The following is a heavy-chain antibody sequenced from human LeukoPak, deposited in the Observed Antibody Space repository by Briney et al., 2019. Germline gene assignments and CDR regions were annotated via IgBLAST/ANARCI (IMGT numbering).Heavy chain of an antibody. D-gene: IGHD4-17*01. J-gene: IGHJ4*02. V-gene: IGHV1-8*01. CDR3: ARRDYGHYYFDY. CDR1: GYTFTSYD. CDR2: MNPNSGNT. Sequence: ASVKVSCKASGYTFTSYDINWVRQATGQGLEWMGWMNPNSGNTGYAQKFQGRVTMTRNTSISTAYMELSSLRSEDTAVYYCARRDYGHYYFDYWGQGTLVTVSS.